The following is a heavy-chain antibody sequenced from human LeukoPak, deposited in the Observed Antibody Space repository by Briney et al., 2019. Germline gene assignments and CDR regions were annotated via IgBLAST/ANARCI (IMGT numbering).Heavy chain of an antibody. Sequence: ASVKVSCKASGFTFTSSAVQWVRQARGQRLEWIGWIVVGSGNTSYAQKFQGRVTMTRDTSTSIVYMELSSLRPEDTAVYYCARVTGVGGYYFDYWGQGTMVSVSS. CDR3: ARVTGVGGYYFDY. J-gene: IGHJ4*02. V-gene: IGHV1-58*01. CDR2: IVVGSGNT. CDR1: GFTFTSSA. D-gene: IGHD3-22*01.